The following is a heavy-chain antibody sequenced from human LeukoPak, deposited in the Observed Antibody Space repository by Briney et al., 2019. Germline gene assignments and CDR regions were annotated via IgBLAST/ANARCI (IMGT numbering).Heavy chain of an antibody. CDR1: GGSISSGGYY. V-gene: IGHV4-31*03. J-gene: IGHJ4*02. CDR3: ARGKSSSWYYYFDY. D-gene: IGHD6-13*01. Sequence: SETLSLTCTVSGGSISSGGYYWSWIRQHPGKGLEWIGYIYYSGSTYYNPSLKSRVTISVDTSKNQFSLKLTSVTAADTAVYYCARGKSSSWYYYFDYWGQGTLVAVSS. CDR2: IYYSGST.